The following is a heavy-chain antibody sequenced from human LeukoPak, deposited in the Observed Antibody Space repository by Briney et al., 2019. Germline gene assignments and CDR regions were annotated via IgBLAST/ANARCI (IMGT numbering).Heavy chain of an antibody. V-gene: IGHV3-23*01. J-gene: IGHJ4*02. CDR1: GSTFSSYA. CDR2: ISGSGAST. CDR3: AKDLHYGSADY. D-gene: IGHD3-10*01. Sequence: GGSLRLSCAASGSTFSSYAMSWVRQAPGKGLEWVSAISGSGASTFYADSVKGRFTISRDNAKNALYLQMNSLRAEDTAVYYCAKDLHYGSADYWGQGTLVTVSS.